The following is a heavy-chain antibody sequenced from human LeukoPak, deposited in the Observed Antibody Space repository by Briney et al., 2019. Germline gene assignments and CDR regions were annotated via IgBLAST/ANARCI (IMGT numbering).Heavy chain of an antibody. Sequence: GGSLRPSCAASGFILSTHGMHWVRQAPGKGLEWVAGMWYDGSREDYADSVKGRFTISRDMSKNTLNLQMNSLRVEDTAMFYCARDLSFGSLDFRGQGTLVTVSS. V-gene: IGHV3-33*01. D-gene: IGHD1-26*01. J-gene: IGHJ4*02. CDR2: MWYDGSRE. CDR3: ARDLSFGSLDF. CDR1: GFILSTHG.